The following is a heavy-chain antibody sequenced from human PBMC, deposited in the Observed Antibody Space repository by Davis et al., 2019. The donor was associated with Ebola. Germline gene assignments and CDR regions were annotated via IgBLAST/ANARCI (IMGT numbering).Heavy chain of an antibody. Sequence: PSETLSLTCTASGGSITDSSYYWAWIRQPPGKGLEWIGTIYYSGRTDYNPSLKSRLTISVDTSNSQFSLRLSSVTAADTAVYYCARRQWLALFDYWGQGTLVTVSS. J-gene: IGHJ4*02. D-gene: IGHD6-19*01. CDR1: GGSITDSSYY. CDR2: IYYSGRT. CDR3: ARRQWLALFDY. V-gene: IGHV4-39*01.